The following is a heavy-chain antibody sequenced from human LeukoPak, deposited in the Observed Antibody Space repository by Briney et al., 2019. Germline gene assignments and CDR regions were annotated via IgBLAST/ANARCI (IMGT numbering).Heavy chain of an antibody. V-gene: IGHV3-23*01. Sequence: GGTLRLSCAASGFTFSSYGMSWVRQAPGKGLEWVSAISGSGGSTYYADSVKGRFTISRDDSKNTLYLQMNSLRAEDTAVYYCARGTSSGYFQLYFDYWGQGTLVTVSS. J-gene: IGHJ4*02. D-gene: IGHD3-22*01. CDR3: ARGTSSGYFQLYFDY. CDR1: GFTFSSYG. CDR2: ISGSGGST.